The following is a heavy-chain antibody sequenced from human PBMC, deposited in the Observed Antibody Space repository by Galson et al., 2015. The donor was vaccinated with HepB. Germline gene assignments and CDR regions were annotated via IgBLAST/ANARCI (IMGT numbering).Heavy chain of an antibody. V-gene: IGHV4-59*08. CDR1: GGSISSYY. J-gene: IGHJ4*02. CDR3: ARSRDSMYVDY. CDR2: IYYSGST. Sequence: ETLSLTCTVSGGSISSYYWSWIRQPPGKGLEWIGYIYYSGSTNYNPSLKSRVTISVDTSKNQFSLKLSSVTAADTAVYYCARSRDSMYVDYWGQGTLVTVSS.